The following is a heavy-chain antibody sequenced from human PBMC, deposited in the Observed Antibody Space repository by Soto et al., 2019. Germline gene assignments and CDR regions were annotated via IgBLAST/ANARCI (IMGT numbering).Heavy chain of an antibody. D-gene: IGHD3-3*02. Sequence: GGSLRLSCAASGFTFSNAWMNWVRQAPGKGLEWVGRIKSKTDGGTTDYAAPVKGRFTISRDDSKNTLYLQMNSLKTEDTAVYYCTTEKPFWSGYFPCYWGQGTLVTVSS. CDR3: TTEKPFWSGYFPCY. CDR1: GFTFSNAW. J-gene: IGHJ4*02. CDR2: IKSKTDGGTT. V-gene: IGHV3-15*07.